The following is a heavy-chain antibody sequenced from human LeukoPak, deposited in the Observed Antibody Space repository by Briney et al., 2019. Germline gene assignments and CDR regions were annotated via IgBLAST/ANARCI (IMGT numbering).Heavy chain of an antibody. V-gene: IGHV3-49*03. Sequence: GRSLRLSCAASGFNFGVVAMDWIRQAPGKGLEWVGFIRHREYGGTAEYAASVNGRFAISRDDSKSIVYLQMNDLRTEDTGVYYCARERAGDVDYWGLGTLVTVSS. CDR1: GFNFGVVA. CDR2: IRHREYGGTA. CDR3: ARERAGDVDY. J-gene: IGHJ4*02.